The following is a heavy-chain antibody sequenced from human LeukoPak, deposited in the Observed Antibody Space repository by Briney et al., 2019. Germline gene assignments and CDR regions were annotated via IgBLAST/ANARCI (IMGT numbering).Heavy chain of an antibody. Sequence: PSETLSLTCTVSGGSISSYYWSWIRQPPGKGLEWIGYIYYSGSTSYNPSLKSRVTISVDTSKNQFSLKLSSVTAADTAVYYCARRKAEYYDFWSGTIFDYWGQGTLVTVSS. CDR3: ARRKAEYYDFWSGTIFDY. CDR1: GGSISSYY. CDR2: IYYSGST. D-gene: IGHD3-3*01. V-gene: IGHV4-59*01. J-gene: IGHJ4*02.